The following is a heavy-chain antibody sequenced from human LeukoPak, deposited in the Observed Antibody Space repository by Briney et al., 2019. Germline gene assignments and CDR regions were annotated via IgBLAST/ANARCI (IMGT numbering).Heavy chain of an antibody. D-gene: IGHD4-17*01. J-gene: IGHJ4*02. CDR1: GFSFSAYS. CDR2: ISGSGSTI. V-gene: IGHV3-48*02. CDR3: ARIYGDLPYYFDY. Sequence: PGGSLRLSCAASGFSFSAYSMNWGRQAPGKGLEWLSYISGSGSTIYYGDSVKGRFTISRDNDKNSLYLQMNSLRDEDTAVYYCARIYGDLPYYFDYWGQGTLVTVSS.